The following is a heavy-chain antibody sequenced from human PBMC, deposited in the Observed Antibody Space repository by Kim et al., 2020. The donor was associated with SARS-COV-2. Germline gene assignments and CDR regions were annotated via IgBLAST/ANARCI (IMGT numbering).Heavy chain of an antibody. Sequence: GGSLRLSCAASGFMFSNYWMSWVRQAPGKGLEWVGRVMSKADGGTIHYTAPVKGRFTISSDDSKNMLYLQMDSLRTEDTAVYYCTTDRFNWGQGALVTVAS. V-gene: IGHV3-15*01. CDR3: TTDRFN. J-gene: IGHJ4*02. CDR1: GFMFSNYW. CDR2: VMSKADGGTI.